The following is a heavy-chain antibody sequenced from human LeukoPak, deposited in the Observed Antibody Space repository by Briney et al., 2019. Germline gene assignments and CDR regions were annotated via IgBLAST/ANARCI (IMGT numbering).Heavy chain of an antibody. CDR2: INPSGGST. V-gene: IGHV1-46*01. Sequence: ASVKVSCKASGYTFTSYYMHWVRQAPGQGLEWMGIINPSGGSTSYAQKFQGRVTMTRDMSTSTVYMELSRLRSDDTAVYYCARFSNYYYMDVWGKGTTVTVSS. CDR1: GYTFTSYY. J-gene: IGHJ6*03. CDR3: ARFSNYYYMDV.